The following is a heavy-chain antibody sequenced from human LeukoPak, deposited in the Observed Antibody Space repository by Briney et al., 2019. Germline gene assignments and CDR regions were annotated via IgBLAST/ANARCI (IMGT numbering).Heavy chain of an antibody. D-gene: IGHD3-10*01. J-gene: IGHJ5*02. CDR2: ISAYNGNT. CDR3: ARVGMVRGVRDWFDP. CDR1: GYTFTSYG. V-gene: IGHV1-18*01. Sequence: ASVKVSCKASGYTFTSYGISWVRQAPGQGLEWMGWISAYNGNTNYAQKLQGRVTMTTDTSTSTAYMELRSLRADDTAVYYCARVGMVRGVRDWFDPWGQGTLVTVSS.